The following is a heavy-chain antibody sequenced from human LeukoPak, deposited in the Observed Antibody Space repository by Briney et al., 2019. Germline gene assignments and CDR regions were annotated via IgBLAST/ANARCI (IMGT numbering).Heavy chain of an antibody. CDR1: GFIFDDYA. CDR2: ISWNSGSI. D-gene: IGHD3-16*01. V-gene: IGHV3-9*01. CDR3: TKDTDFGAAPLRAEYFQH. Sequence: GGSLRLSCAASGFIFDDYAMHWVRQAPGKGLEWVSGISWNSGSICYADSVKCRFTISRDNAKNSLYLQMNGLRAGDTALYYCTKDTDFGAAPLRAEYFQHWGQGTLVTVSS. J-gene: IGHJ1*01.